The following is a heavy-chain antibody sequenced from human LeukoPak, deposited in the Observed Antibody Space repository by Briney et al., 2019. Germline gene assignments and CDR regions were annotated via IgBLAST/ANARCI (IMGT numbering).Heavy chain of an antibody. CDR2: INPNSGGT. Sequence: GASVKVSCKASGYTFTGYYMHWVRQAPGQGLEWMGWINPNSGGTNYAQKFQGRVTMTRDTSISTAYMELSRLRSDDTAVYYCARETYSSSWYRVTAPENPFDYWGQGTLVTVSS. D-gene: IGHD6-13*01. CDR3: ARETYSSSWYRVTAPENPFDY. J-gene: IGHJ4*02. V-gene: IGHV1-2*02. CDR1: GYTFTGYY.